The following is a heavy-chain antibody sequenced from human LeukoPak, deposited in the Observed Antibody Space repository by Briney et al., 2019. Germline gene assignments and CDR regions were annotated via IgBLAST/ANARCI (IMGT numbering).Heavy chain of an antibody. D-gene: IGHD3-3*01. V-gene: IGHV4-61*01. J-gene: IGHJ3*02. Sequence: SETLSLTCTVSGGSISSSSYYWGWIRQPPGKGLEWIGYIYYSGSTNYNPSLKSRVTISVDTSKNQFSLKLSSVTAADTAVYYCARDLSLSGHYSAIWGQGTMVTVSS. CDR2: IYYSGST. CDR3: ARDLSLSGHYSAI. CDR1: GGSISSSSYY.